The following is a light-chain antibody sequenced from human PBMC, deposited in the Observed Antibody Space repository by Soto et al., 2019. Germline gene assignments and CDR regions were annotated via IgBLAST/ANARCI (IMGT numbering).Light chain of an antibody. V-gene: IGKV3-11*01. CDR3: QQRSNWPLT. J-gene: IGKJ4*01. CDR2: DAS. Sequence: EIVLTQSPGALPLSPGGRATLSCRASQSVSSYLAWYQQKPGQAPRLLIYDASNRATGIPARFSGSGSGTDFTLTISSLEPEDFAVYYCQQRSNWPLTFGGGTKVDIK. CDR1: QSVSSY.